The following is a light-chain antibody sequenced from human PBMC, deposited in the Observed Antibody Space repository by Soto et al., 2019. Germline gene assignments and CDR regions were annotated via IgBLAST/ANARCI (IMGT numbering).Light chain of an antibody. CDR2: GAS. CDR3: QQGNSFPLA. CDR1: QSVSSN. J-gene: IGKJ4*01. Sequence: EIVMTQSPATLSVSPGERATRSCRASQSVSSNLAWYQQKPGQAPRLLIYGASTRATGIPARFSGIGSGTEFTLTISSLHSEDFATYFCQQGNSFPLAFGGGTKVEIK. V-gene: IGKV3-15*01.